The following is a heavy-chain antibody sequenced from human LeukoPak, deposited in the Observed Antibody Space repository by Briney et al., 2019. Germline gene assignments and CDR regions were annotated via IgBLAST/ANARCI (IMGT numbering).Heavy chain of an antibody. V-gene: IGHV3-11*01. CDR2: ISSSGSTI. CDR1: GFTFSDYY. Sequence: PGGSLRLSCAASGFTFSDYYMSWIRQAPGKGLEWVSYISSSGSTIYYADSVKGRFTISRDNAKNSLYLQMNSLRAEDTAVYYCARDGEQWLEGYYYYGMDVWGQGTTVTVSS. J-gene: IGHJ6*02. D-gene: IGHD6-19*01. CDR3: ARDGEQWLEGYYYYGMDV.